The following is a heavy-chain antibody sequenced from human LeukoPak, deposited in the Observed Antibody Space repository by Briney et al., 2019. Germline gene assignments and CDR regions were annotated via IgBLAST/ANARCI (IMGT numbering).Heavy chain of an antibody. CDR1: GFTLSYYA. D-gene: IGHD6-13*01. J-gene: IGHJ4*02. Sequence: GGSLRLSCAASGFTLSYYAMNWVRQAPGKGLEWVANIKRDGSEKYYVDSVKGRFTISRDNAKNSLYLQMNSLRAEDTAVYYCSRDLTATGYFDFWGQGTLVTVSS. V-gene: IGHV3-7*03. CDR2: IKRDGSEK. CDR3: SRDLTATGYFDF.